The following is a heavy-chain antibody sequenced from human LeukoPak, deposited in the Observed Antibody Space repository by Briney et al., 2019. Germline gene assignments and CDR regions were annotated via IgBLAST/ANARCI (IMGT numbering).Heavy chain of an antibody. Sequence: KPSETLSLTCTVSGDSIISSSYYWGWIRQPPGKGLEWIGSIYYSGRTYYNPSLKSRVTISIDTSKKQFSLKLSSVTVADSAVYYCASLLLWFGEADAFDIWGQGTMVTVSS. D-gene: IGHD3-10*01. CDR1: GDSIISSSYY. CDR3: ASLLLWFGEADAFDI. J-gene: IGHJ3*02. CDR2: IYYSGRT. V-gene: IGHV4-39*01.